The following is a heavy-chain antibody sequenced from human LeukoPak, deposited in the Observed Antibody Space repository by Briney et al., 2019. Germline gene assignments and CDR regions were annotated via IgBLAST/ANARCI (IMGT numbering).Heavy chain of an antibody. J-gene: IGHJ3*02. D-gene: IGHD4-23*01. V-gene: IGHV4-39*07. CDR2: IYYSGST. CDR3: AGSTVVLLNDAFDI. CDR1: GGSISSSSYY. Sequence: SETLSLTCTVSGGSISSSSYYWGWIRQPPGKGLEWIGSIYYSGSTYYNPSLKSRVTISVDTSKNQFSLKLSSVTAADTAVYYCAGSTVVLLNDAFDIWGQGTMVTVSS.